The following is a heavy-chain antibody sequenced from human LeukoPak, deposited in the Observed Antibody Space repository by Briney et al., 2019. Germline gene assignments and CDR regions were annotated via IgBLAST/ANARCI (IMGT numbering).Heavy chain of an antibody. Sequence: ASVKVSCKASGYTFTSYGISWVRQAPGQGLEWMGWISAYNGNTNYAQKLQGRVTMTTDTSTSTAYMELRSLRSDDTAVYYCARFATYGILAGHEFDPWGQGTLVTVSS. J-gene: IGHJ5*02. V-gene: IGHV1-18*01. CDR3: ARFATYGILAGHEFDP. D-gene: IGHD3-9*01. CDR2: ISAYNGNT. CDR1: GYTFTSYG.